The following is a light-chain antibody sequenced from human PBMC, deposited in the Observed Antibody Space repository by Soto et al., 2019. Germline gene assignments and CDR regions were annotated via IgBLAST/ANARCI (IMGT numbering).Light chain of an antibody. Sequence: EIVLTQSPGTLSLSPGERATLSCRASQSVSSSYLAWYQQTPGQAPRLLIYGTSSRATGIPDRFSGGGSGTDFTLTIISLVPEDFAVYYCQQYDSSPRITFGQGTRLESK. CDR2: GTS. J-gene: IGKJ5*01. CDR3: QQYDSSPRIT. CDR1: QSVSSSY. V-gene: IGKV3-20*01.